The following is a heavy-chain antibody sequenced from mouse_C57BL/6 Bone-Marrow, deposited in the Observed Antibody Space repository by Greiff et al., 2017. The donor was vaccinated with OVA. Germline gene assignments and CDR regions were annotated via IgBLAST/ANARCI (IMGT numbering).Heavy chain of an antibody. CDR1: GYTFTSYW. D-gene: IGHD1-1*01. CDR3: TRDYGSSYDYAMDY. CDR2: IYPGNSDT. Sequence: DVKLQESGTVLARPGASVKMSCKTSGYTFTSYWMHWVKQRPGQGLEWIGAIYPGNSDTSYNQKFKGKAKLTAVTSASTAYMELSSLTNEDSAVYYCTRDYGSSYDYAMDYWGQGTSVTVSS. V-gene: IGHV1-5*01. J-gene: IGHJ4*01.